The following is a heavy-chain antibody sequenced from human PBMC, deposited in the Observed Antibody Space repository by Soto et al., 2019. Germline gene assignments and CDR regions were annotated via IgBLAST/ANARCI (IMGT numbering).Heavy chain of an antibody. V-gene: IGHV4-59*08. CDR3: ARHPPSYCSGGSCYRDYYYYYMDV. J-gene: IGHJ6*03. Sequence: SETLSLTCTVSGGSISSYYWSWIRQPPGKGLEWIGYIYYSGSTNYNPSLKSRVTISVDTSKNQFSLKLSSVTAADTAVYYCARHPPSYCSGGSCYRDYYYYYMDVWGKGTTVTVSS. CDR2: IYYSGST. CDR1: GGSISSYY. D-gene: IGHD2-15*01.